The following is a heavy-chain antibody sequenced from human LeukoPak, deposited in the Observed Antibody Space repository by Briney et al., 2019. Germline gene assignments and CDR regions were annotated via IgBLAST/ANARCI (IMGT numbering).Heavy chain of an antibody. D-gene: IGHD3-10*01. CDR3: ARDHSYGSGSIAWFVSYLDTAMGRFQICFDP. CDR2: INQSGSEK. J-gene: IGHJ5*02. V-gene: IGHV3-7*03. CDR1: GFTFSSYC. Sequence: GGSLRLSCAASGFTFSSYCMSWVRQAPGKGLEWVANINQSGSEKYYVDFVKGRFTISRDNSKNSLYLQMNSLRAEDTALYYCARDHSYGSGSIAWFVSYLDTAMGRFQICFDPGGQGTLVTVSS.